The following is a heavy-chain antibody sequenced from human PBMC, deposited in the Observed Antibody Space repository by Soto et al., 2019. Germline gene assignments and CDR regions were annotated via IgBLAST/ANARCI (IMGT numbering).Heavy chain of an antibody. Sequence: PWGSLRLSCAASGFTFSDYYMSWIRQAPGKGLEWVSYISSSSSYTNYADSVKGRFTISRDNAKNSLYLQMNSLRAEDTAVYYCARDNWGLYGREEPREGAVYYYYGMDVWGQGTTVTVSS. CDR3: ARDNWGLYGREEPREGAVYYYYGMDV. CDR1: GFTFSDYY. CDR2: ISSSSSYT. V-gene: IGHV3-11*06. D-gene: IGHD2-2*02. J-gene: IGHJ6*02.